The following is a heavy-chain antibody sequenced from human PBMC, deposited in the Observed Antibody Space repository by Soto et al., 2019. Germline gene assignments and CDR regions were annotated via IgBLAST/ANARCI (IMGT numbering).Heavy chain of an antibody. Sequence: QVQLVQSGAEVKKPGSSVEVSCKASGGTFSTYAISWVRQAPGQGLEWMGGIIPKFGTANYAQKFQGRVTITADESTSTAYMELNSLRSEDTAVYYCARTYYYDSGGVIYYYYGMDVWGQGTTVTVSS. CDR2: IIPKFGTA. D-gene: IGHD3-22*01. CDR3: ARTYYYDSGGVIYYYYGMDV. V-gene: IGHV1-69*12. J-gene: IGHJ6*02. CDR1: GGTFSTYA.